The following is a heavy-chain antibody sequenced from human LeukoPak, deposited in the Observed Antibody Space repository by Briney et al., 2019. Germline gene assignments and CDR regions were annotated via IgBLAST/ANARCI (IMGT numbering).Heavy chain of an antibody. V-gene: IGHV4-59*01. CDR1: GGSISSYY. D-gene: IGHD3-16*01. CDR2: IDYSGST. CDR3: ARERGDFRFVDI. Sequence: PSETLSLTXTVSGGSISSYYWIWIWQPPGKGREGIGYIDYSGSTNYNPSLKTRVTISVDTSKNQFSLKLSSVTAADTAVYYRARERGDFRFVDIWGQGKMVTVSS. J-gene: IGHJ3*02.